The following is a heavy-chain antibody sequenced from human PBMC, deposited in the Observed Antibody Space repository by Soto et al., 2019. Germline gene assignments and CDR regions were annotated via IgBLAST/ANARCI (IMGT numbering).Heavy chain of an antibody. J-gene: IGHJ4*02. CDR1: GFTFSNYA. V-gene: IGHV3-30*14. CDR2: ISYDASNK. Sequence: LRLSCAASGFTFSNYAMHWVRQPPGKGLEWVAVISYDASNKYYAGSVKGRFTSSRDNSKNTLYLQMNSLRAEDTTVYYCARSRGYSYDSSGYYDYWGQRILVTFYS. D-gene: IGHD3-22*01. CDR3: ARSRGYSYDSSGYYDY.